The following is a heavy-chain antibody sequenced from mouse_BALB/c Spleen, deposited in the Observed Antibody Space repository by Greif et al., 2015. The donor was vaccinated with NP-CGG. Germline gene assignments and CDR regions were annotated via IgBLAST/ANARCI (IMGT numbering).Heavy chain of an antibody. D-gene: IGHD2-4*01. V-gene: IGHV1-37*01. CDR2: INPYNGDT. Sequence: EVKLVESGPELVKPGTSVKISCKASGYSFTDYFMNWMKQSHGKSLEWIGRINPYNGDTFYNQKFKGKATLTVDKSSTTAHMELLSLTSEDSALYYCGRSGYDYGDYWGQGTTLTVSS. CDR1: GYSFTDYF. J-gene: IGHJ2*01. CDR3: GRSGYDYGDY.